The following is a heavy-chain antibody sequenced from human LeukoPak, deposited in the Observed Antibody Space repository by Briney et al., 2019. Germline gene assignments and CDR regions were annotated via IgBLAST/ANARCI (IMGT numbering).Heavy chain of an antibody. J-gene: IGHJ4*02. CDR1: GGSFSGYY. V-gene: IGHV4-34*01. CDR3: ARGSGYQDY. Sequence: PSETLSLTCAVYGGSFSGYYWSWIRQPPGKGLEWIGEVNHSGSTNYNPSLKSRVTISVDTSKNQFSLKLSSVTAADTAVYYCARGSGYQDYWGQGTLVTVSS. CDR2: VNHSGST. D-gene: IGHD3-22*01.